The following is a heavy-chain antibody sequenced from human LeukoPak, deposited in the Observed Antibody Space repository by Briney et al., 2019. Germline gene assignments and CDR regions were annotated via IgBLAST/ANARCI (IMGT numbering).Heavy chain of an antibody. Sequence: SETLSLTCTVSGGSVSSGDYCWSWIRQPPGKGLEWIGCIYYSGSTNYNPSLKSRVTVSVDTSKNQFSLKLSSVTAADTAVYYCARATRYYYDSSGYYMGDYFDYWGQGTLVTVSS. V-gene: IGHV4-61*08. CDR1: GGSVSSGDYC. D-gene: IGHD3-22*01. J-gene: IGHJ4*02. CDR2: IYYSGST. CDR3: ARATRYYYDSSGYYMGDYFDY.